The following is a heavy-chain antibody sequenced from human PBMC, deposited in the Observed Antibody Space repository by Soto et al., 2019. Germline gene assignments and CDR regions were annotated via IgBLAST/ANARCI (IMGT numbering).Heavy chain of an antibody. CDR1: EGTCVGYG. D-gene: IGHD3-3*01. J-gene: IGHJ4*02. V-gene: IGHV3-23*01. CDR2: ISGSGGST. CDR3: STPPHHAFWTPHLDY. Sequence: GVSLRLSWAAAEGTCVGYGGSCVLQAPGKGLEWVSTISGSGGSTYYADSVKGRFTISRDNSKNTLYLQINSLRADDTAVFFCSTPPHHAFWTPHLDYPGQGPLVTVSS.